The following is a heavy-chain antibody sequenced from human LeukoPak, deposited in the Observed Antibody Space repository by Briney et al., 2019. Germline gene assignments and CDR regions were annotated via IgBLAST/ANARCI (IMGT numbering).Heavy chain of an antibody. CDR3: ARDPPYGSGSYYARDFNY. V-gene: IGHV1-46*01. CDR2: INPSGGST. J-gene: IGHJ4*02. CDR1: GYTFTSYY. Sequence: ASVKVSCKASGYTFTSYYMHWVRQAPGQGLEWMGIINPSGGSTSYTQKFQGRVTMTRDTSTSTAYMELRSLRSDDTAVYYCARDPPYGSGSYYARDFNYWGQGTLVTVSS. D-gene: IGHD3-10*01.